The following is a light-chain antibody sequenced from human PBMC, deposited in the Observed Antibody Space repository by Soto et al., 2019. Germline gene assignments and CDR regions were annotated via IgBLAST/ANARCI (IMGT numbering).Light chain of an antibody. V-gene: IGLV2-14*01. CDR1: SSDVGGYRY. J-gene: IGLJ1*01. Sequence: QSALTQPGSVSGSPGQSITISCTGTSSDVGGYRYVSWFQQHPGKAPKLIIYEVSNRPSGVSSRFSGSKSDNTASLTISGLQADDEADYYCCSYTSTDIPYVFGTGTKSPS. CDR2: EVS. CDR3: CSYTSTDIPYV.